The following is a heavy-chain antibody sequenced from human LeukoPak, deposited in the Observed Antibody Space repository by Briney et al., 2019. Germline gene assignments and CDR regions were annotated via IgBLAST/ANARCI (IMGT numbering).Heavy chain of an antibody. CDR2: ISGSGGST. CDR3: ARQVLRFLEWLFHFDY. V-gene: IGHV3-23*01. D-gene: IGHD3-3*01. CDR1: GFTFSSYA. J-gene: IGHJ4*02. Sequence: PGGSLRLSCAASGFTFSSYAMSWVRQAPGKGLVWVSAISGSGGSTYYADSVKGRFTISRDNSKNTLYLQMNSLRAEDTAVYYCARQVLRFLEWLFHFDYWGQGTLVTVSS.